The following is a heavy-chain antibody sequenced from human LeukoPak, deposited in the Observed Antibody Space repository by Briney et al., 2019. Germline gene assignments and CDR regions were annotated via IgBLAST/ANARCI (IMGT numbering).Heavy chain of an antibody. J-gene: IGHJ4*02. V-gene: IGHV3-23*01. CDR2: ISGSGGST. CDR3: AKALEQETVIALDS. Sequence: GGSLRLSCAASGFTFSTYAMSWVRQAPGKGLEWVSAISGSGGSTYYADSVKGRFTISRDSSKNTLYLQMNSLRAEDTSIYFCAKALEQETVIALDSWGQGTLVTVSS. D-gene: IGHD6-13*01. CDR1: GFTFSTYA.